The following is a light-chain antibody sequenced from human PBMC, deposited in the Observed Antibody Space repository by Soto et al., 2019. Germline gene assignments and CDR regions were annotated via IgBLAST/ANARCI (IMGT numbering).Light chain of an antibody. J-gene: IGKJ1*01. CDR3: QQSYNSPQT. CDR2: AAS. CDR1: QNITNN. Sequence: DIQMTQTPSSLSASIGDRVTITCRASQNITNNLNWYQQKPGKAPKLLIYAASSLHSGVPSRFSGSGSGTDFTLTISSLQPEDFATYSCQQSYNSPQTFGRGTKVDIK. V-gene: IGKV1-39*01.